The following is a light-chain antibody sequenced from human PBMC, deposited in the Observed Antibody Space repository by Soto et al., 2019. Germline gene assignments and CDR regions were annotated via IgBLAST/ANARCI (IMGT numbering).Light chain of an antibody. CDR2: SDN. V-gene: IGLV1-44*01. Sequence: QSVLTQAPSASGTPGQRVSISCSGRTSNIGTHPVNCYQHVPITAPKLLIYSDNQRPSAAPGRFSGSKSGTSASLAISGLLSEDEADYYCATWDDSLNVVFGGGTKLTVL. J-gene: IGLJ2*01. CDR1: TSNIGTHP. CDR3: ATWDDSLNVV.